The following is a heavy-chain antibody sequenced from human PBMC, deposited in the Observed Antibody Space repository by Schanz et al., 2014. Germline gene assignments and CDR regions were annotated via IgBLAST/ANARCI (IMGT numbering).Heavy chain of an antibody. CDR1: GFDFNSYS. J-gene: IGHJ4*01. CDR3: AREQIMAAAGLVDY. D-gene: IGHD6-13*01. CDR2: IATSSSTR. V-gene: IGHV3-48*01. Sequence: EVRLVESGGGLVQPGGSLRLSCEASGFDFNSYSMNWVRQVPGKGLEWLSYIATSSSTRHYADSVKGRVTISRDNAKNSVSLQMNSLRAEDTAVYYCAREQIMAAAGLVDYWGHGTLXTVSS.